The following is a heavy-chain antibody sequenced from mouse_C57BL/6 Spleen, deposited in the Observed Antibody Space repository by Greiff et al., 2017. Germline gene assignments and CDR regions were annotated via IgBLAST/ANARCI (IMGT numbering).Heavy chain of an antibody. CDR1: GYTFTSYW. CDR3: ASYDGYQAWFAY. CDR2: IDPNSGGT. Sequence: VKLQQPGAELVKPGASVKLSCKASGYTFTSYWMHWVKQRPGRGLEWIGRIDPNSGGTTYNEKFKSKVTLSVDKPSSTAYMQLSSLTSEDSAVDCCASYDGYQAWFAYWGQGTLVTVSA. J-gene: IGHJ3*01. D-gene: IGHD2-3*01. V-gene: IGHV1-72*01.